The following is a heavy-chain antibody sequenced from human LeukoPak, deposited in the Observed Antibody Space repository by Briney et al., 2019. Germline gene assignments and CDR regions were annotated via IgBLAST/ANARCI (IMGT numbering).Heavy chain of an antibody. Sequence: ASVKVSCKASGYTFTSYGISWVRQAPGQGLEWMGWISAYNGNTNYAQKLQGRVTMTTDTSTSTAYMELRSLRSDDTAVYYCARGLEERWLQPREAFDIWGQGTMVTVSS. CDR3: ARGLEERWLQPREAFDI. D-gene: IGHD5-24*01. CDR2: ISAYNGNT. J-gene: IGHJ3*02. CDR1: GYTFTSYG. V-gene: IGHV1-18*01.